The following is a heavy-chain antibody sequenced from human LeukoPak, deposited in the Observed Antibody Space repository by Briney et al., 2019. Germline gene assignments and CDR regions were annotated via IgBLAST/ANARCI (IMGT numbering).Heavy chain of an antibody. CDR1: GGSISSGSYY. CDR2: IHNSGST. V-gene: IGHV4-61*02. D-gene: IGHD1-1*01. Sequence: SETLSLTSTVSGGSISSGSYYWSCIRQPAGKGLEWIARIHNSGSTNYNPSLKSRVTISVDTSKNQLSLKLSSVTAADTAVYYCAREGIWNFDYWGQGTLVTVPS. J-gene: IGHJ4*02. CDR3: AREGIWNFDY.